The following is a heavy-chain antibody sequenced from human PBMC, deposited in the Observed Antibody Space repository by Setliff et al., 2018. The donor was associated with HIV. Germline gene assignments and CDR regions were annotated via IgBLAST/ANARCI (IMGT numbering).Heavy chain of an antibody. D-gene: IGHD3-16*01. CDR2: ISSSGATI. Sequence: GGSLRLSCAASGFTFSASYMTWIRQAPGKGLEWVAHISSSGATIYYVDSVKGRFTISRDNAANSLYLQMNSLRVEDTAIYFCARYFYASSSSAIDAWGQGMQVTVSS. CDR3: ARYFYASSSSAIDA. V-gene: IGHV3-11*04. CDR1: GFTFSASY. J-gene: IGHJ5*02.